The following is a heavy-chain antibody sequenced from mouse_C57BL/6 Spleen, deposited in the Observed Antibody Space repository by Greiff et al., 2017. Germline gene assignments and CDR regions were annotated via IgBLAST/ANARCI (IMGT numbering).Heavy chain of an antibody. CDR3: ASNYGKGDYAMDY. V-gene: IGHV1-18*01. CDR1: GYTFTDYN. D-gene: IGHD2-1*01. J-gene: IGHJ4*01. CDR2: INPNNGGT. Sequence: VQLQQSGPELVKPGASVKIPCKASGYTFTDYNMDWVKQSHGKSLEWIGDINPNNGGTTYNQKFKGKAPLTVDKSSSTAYMELRSLTSEDTAVDYCASNYGKGDYAMDYWGQGTSVTVSS.